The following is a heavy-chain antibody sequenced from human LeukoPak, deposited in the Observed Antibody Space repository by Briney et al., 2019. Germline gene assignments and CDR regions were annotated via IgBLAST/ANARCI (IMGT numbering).Heavy chain of an antibody. CDR1: GFTFSSYG. Sequence: GGSLRLSCAASGFTFSSYGMHWVRQAPGKGLEWVAFIRYDGSNKYYADSVKGRFTISRDNSKNTLYLQMNSLRAEDTAVYYCTKDRSSGWYYFDYWGQGTLVTVSS. CDR2: IRYDGSNK. V-gene: IGHV3-30*02. CDR3: TKDRSSGWYYFDY. D-gene: IGHD6-19*01. J-gene: IGHJ4*02.